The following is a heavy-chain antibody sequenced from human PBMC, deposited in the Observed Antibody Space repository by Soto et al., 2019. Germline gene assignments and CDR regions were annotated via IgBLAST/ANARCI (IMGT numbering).Heavy chain of an antibody. CDR1: GFTFDDYA. J-gene: IGHJ6*02. CDR2: ISWNSGSI. V-gene: IGHV3-9*01. D-gene: IGHD3-16*01. Sequence: EVQLVESGGGLVQPGRSLRLSCAASGFTFDDYAMHWVRQAPGKGLEWVSGISWNSGSIGYADSVKGRFTISRDNAKNSLYLQMNSLRAEDTALYYCATDSTLGGWGGMDVWGQGTTVTVSS. CDR3: ATDSTLGGWGGMDV.